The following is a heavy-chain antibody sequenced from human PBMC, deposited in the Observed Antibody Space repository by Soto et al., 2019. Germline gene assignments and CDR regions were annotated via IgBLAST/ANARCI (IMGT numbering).Heavy chain of an antibody. J-gene: IGHJ3*02. Sequence: QVQLVQSGAEVKKPGSSVKVPCKASGGTISNYTISWVRQAPGQGLEWMGRVVPVLNIRNYAQKFQGRVAITADKSTSTAYMELSSLRSEDTAVYYCAREWGGYCSGGSCYSEFAFDIWGQGTKVTASS. CDR3: AREWGGYCSGGSCYSEFAFDI. V-gene: IGHV1-69*08. D-gene: IGHD2-15*01. CDR1: GGTISNYT. CDR2: VVPVLNIR.